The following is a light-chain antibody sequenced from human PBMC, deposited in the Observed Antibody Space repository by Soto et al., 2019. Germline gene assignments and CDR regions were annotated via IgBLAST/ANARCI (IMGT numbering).Light chain of an antibody. CDR3: QPVSDYPT. CDR2: GAS. J-gene: IGKJ1*01. CDR1: QNIGTW. V-gene: IGKV1-5*01. Sequence: DIQMTQSPSTLSAYVGDSVTITCRASQNIGTWLAWYQHKRGKAPNLLINGASNLESGVPSRFSGGGSGTEFTCTISSLQPNDSATYYCQPVSDYPTFGQGTKVEVK.